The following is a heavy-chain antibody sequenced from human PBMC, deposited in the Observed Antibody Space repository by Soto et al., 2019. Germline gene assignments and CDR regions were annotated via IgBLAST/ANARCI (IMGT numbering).Heavy chain of an antibody. Sequence: GGPLRLSCAASGFTFSSYAMSWVRQAPGKGLEWVSDISRSGGSTYYAHPVKGRFTISRDNSKNTLYLQMNSLRAEDMAVYIWAHRIVRATNPFDYWGQGDLVTVSS. D-gene: IGHD1-26*01. J-gene: IGHJ4*02. CDR2: ISRSGGST. CDR1: GFTFSSYA. V-gene: IGHV3-23*01. CDR3: AHRIVRATNPFDY.